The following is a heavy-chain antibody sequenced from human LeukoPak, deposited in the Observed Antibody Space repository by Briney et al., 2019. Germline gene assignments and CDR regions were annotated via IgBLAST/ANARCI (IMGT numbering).Heavy chain of an antibody. CDR1: GFTFSTYT. Sequence: GGSLRLSCAASGFTFSTYTMNWVRQAPGKGLEWVSSISSSSSSICYVDSVKGRFTISRDNAKNSLYLQMNSLRAEDTAVYYCARRSLGDYPSFDYWGQGTLVTVSS. CDR3: ARRSLGDYPSFDY. J-gene: IGHJ4*02. V-gene: IGHV3-21*01. D-gene: IGHD4-17*01. CDR2: ISSSSSSI.